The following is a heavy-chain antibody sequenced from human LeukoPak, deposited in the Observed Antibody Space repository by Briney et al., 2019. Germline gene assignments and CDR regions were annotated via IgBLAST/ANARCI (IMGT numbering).Heavy chain of an antibody. J-gene: IGHJ4*02. CDR1: GFTFSSYS. D-gene: IGHD3-22*01. V-gene: IGHV3-21*01. CDR3: AMRSSGYYYYLNY. CDR2: ISSSSSYI. Sequence: GGSLRLSCAASGFTFSSYSMNWVRQAPGKGLEWVSSISSSSSYIYYADSVKGRFTISRDNAKNSLYLQMNSLRAEDTAVYYCAMRSSGYYYYLNYWGQGTLVTVSS.